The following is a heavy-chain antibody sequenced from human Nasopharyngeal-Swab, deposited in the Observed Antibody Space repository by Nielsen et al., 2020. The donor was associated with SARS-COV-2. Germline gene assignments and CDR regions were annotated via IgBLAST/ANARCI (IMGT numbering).Heavy chain of an antibody. CDR3: ARVGHHQYYDILTGFGPKHHYGMDV. J-gene: IGHJ6*02. CDR1: GYTFTSYD. Sequence: ASVKVSCKASGYTFTSYDINWVRQAPGQGLEWMGWINPNSGGTNYAQKFQGRVTMTRDTSISTAYMELSRLRSDDTAVYYCARVGHHQYYDILTGFGPKHHYGMDVWGQGTTVTVSS. D-gene: IGHD3-9*01. V-gene: IGHV1-2*02. CDR2: INPNSGGT.